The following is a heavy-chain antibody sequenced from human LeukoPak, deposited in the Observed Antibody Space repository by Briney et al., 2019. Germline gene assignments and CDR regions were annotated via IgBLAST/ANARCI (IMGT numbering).Heavy chain of an antibody. Sequence: ASVKVSCKVSGYTLTELSMHWVRQAPGKGLEWMGGFDPEDGETIYAQKFQGRVTMTRNTSISTAYMELSSLRSEDTAVYYCARGAGYDSSGYHDYWGQGTLVTVSS. D-gene: IGHD3-22*01. CDR1: GYTLTELS. J-gene: IGHJ4*02. V-gene: IGHV1-24*01. CDR2: FDPEDGET. CDR3: ARGAGYDSSGYHDY.